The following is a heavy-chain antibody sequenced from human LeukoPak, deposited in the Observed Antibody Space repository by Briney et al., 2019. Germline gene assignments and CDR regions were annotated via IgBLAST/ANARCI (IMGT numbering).Heavy chain of an antibody. CDR1: GFTFSSYA. V-gene: IGHV3-23*01. D-gene: IGHD6-13*01. Sequence: GGSLRLSCAASGFTFSSYAMSWVRQAPGKGLEWVSAISGSGGSTYYADSVKGRFTISRDNAKNSLYLQMNSLRAEDTALYYCAKDRGSSRILDYWGQGTLVTVSS. J-gene: IGHJ4*02. CDR2: ISGSGGST. CDR3: AKDRGSSRILDY.